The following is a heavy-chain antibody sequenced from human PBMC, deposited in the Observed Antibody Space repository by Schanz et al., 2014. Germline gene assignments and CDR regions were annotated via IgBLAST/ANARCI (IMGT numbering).Heavy chain of an antibody. V-gene: IGHV3-7*01. D-gene: IGHD6-13*01. CDR2: IKQDGSDK. CDR3: ARDIATAGPNPRMFDY. CDR1: GFSFSDYW. J-gene: IGHJ4*02. Sequence: EVQLVESEGGLVQPGGSLRLSCEGSGFSFSDYWMNWVRQAPGKGLEWVASIKQDGSDKYYVDSVKGRFTISRDNAKNSLYVQMNSLTAEDTAVYFCARDIATAGPNPRMFDYWGQGTRVTVSS.